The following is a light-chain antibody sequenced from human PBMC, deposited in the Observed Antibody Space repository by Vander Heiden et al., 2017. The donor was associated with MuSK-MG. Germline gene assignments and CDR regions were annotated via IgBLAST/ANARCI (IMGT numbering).Light chain of an antibody. CDR1: QSVSSSY. J-gene: IGKJ4*01. Sequence: EIVLTQSPGTLSLSPGERATLSCRASQSVSSSYLAWYQQKPGQAPRLLIYGASSRANGIPDRFSGSGSGTDFTLTSSRLEPEDFAVYYWQQDGSLITFGGGTKVEIK. CDR3: QQDGSLIT. V-gene: IGKV3-20*01. CDR2: GAS.